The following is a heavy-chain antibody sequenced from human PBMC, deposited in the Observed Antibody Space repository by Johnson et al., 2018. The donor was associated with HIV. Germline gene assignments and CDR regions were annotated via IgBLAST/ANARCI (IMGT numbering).Heavy chain of an antibody. Sequence: VQLVESGGGVVQPGRSLRLSCAASGFTFDDHGMSWVRQAPGKGLEWVSGINWNGGSTGHADSMKGRFTISRDNAKNSLYLQMNSLRAEDTAVYYCARGSEDAFDIWGQGTMVTVSS. J-gene: IGHJ3*02. CDR1: GFTFDDHG. CDR3: ARGSEDAFDI. V-gene: IGHV3-20*04. CDR2: INWNGGST. D-gene: IGHD1-26*01.